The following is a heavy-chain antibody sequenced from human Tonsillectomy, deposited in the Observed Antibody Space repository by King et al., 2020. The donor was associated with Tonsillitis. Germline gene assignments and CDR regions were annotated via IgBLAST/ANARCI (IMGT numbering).Heavy chain of an antibody. V-gene: IGHV3-23*04. CDR2: ISGSGGIT. CDR3: AQGSDLSYYYFYMDV. CDR1: GFTFSNYA. Sequence: EVQLVESGGGLVQPGGSLRLSCAASGFTFSNYAMTWVRQAPGKGLEWVSVISGSGGITYYAASVKGRFTISRDNSKDTLYLQMSSLRAEDTAVYYCAQGSDLSYYYFYMDVWAKGTTVTVSS. J-gene: IGHJ6*03.